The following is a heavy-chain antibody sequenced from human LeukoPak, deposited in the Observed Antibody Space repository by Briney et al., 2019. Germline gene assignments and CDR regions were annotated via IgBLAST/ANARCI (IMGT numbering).Heavy chain of an antibody. CDR1: GYIFTDYA. CDR3: AREGLSVTTVNSYYFDY. J-gene: IGHJ4*02. V-gene: IGHV1-2*02. Sequence: GASVKVSCKASGYIFTDYAMNWVRQAPGQGLEWMGWINPNSGGTNYAQKFQGRVTMTRDTSISTAYMELSRLRSDDTAVYYCAREGLSVTTVNSYYFDYWGQGTLVTVSS. CDR2: INPNSGGT. D-gene: IGHD4-17*01.